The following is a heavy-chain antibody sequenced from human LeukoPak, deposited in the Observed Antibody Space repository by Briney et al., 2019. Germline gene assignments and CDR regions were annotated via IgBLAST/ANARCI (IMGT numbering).Heavy chain of an antibody. CDR3: ARDLGERIAAAGIPPGTNYYYYYYMDV. D-gene: IGHD6-13*01. CDR1: GFTFSGYS. V-gene: IGHV3-21*01. Sequence: GGSLRLSCAASGFTFSGYSMNWVRKAPGKGLEGVSSISSSSSYIYYAGSVKGRFTISRDNAKNSLYLQMNSLRAEDTAVYYCARDLGERIAAAGIPPGTNYYYYYYMDVWGKGTTVTVSS. J-gene: IGHJ6*03. CDR2: ISSSSSYI.